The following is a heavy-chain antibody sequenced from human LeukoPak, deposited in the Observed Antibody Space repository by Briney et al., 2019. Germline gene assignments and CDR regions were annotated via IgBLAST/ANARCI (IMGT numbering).Heavy chain of an antibody. J-gene: IGHJ6*03. D-gene: IGHD3-10*01. CDR1: GFTFSAAA. CDR2: IRRKAHSYAT. Sequence: PGGSLRLSCAASGFTFSAAAMHWVRQASGKGLEWVGRIRRKAHSYATAYGASVKGRFTISRDDSKNTAYLQMNSLKTEDTAVYYCTREASSNYYYYMDVWGKGTTVTVSS. CDR3: TREASSNYYYYMDV. V-gene: IGHV3-73*01.